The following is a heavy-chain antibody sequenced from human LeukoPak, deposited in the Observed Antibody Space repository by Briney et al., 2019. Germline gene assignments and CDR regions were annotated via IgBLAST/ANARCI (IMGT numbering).Heavy chain of an antibody. J-gene: IGHJ4*02. CDR1: GGSISSYY. Sequence: ASETLSLTCTVSGGSISSYYWSWIRQPPGKGLEWIGYIYYSGSTNYNPSLKSRVTISVDTSKNQFSLKLSSVTAADTAVYYCARVNKDSSGWYDGFDYWGQGTLVTVSS. CDR3: ARVNKDSSGWYDGFDY. D-gene: IGHD6-19*01. V-gene: IGHV4-59*01. CDR2: IYYSGST.